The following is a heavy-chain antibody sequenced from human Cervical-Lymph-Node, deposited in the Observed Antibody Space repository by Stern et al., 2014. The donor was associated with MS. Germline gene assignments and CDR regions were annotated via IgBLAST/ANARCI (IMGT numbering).Heavy chain of an antibody. D-gene: IGHD2-15*01. V-gene: IGHV2-5*02. J-gene: IGHJ4*02. CDR2: IYLDDDK. CDR1: GFSVTTAGVG. Sequence: VTLKESGPTLVKPTQTVTLTCTLSGFSVTTAGVGVGWIRQPPGKALEWLALIYLDDDKLYSPSLKNRLTITKDTSKNQVVLIMTDVDPADTATYYCAHSRVKYCRGGTCYSSLFDYWGQGILVTVSS. CDR3: AHSRVKYCRGGTCYSSLFDY.